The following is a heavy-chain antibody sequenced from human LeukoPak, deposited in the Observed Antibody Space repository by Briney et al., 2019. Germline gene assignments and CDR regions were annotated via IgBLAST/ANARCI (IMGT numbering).Heavy chain of an antibody. D-gene: IGHD3-22*01. V-gene: IGHV3-66*01. J-gene: IGHJ4*02. CDR3: ARDPKLRSSGSPDHDY. CDR1: GFTVSSNY. CDR2: IYSGGST. Sequence: GGSLRLSCAASGFTVSSNYMSWVRQAPGKGLEWVSVIYSGGSTYYADSVKGRFTISRDNSKNTLYLQMNSLRAEDTAVYYCARDPKLRSSGSPDHDYWGQGTLVTVSS.